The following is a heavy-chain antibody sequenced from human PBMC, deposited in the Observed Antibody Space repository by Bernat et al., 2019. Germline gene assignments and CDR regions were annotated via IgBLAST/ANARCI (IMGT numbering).Heavy chain of an antibody. D-gene: IGHD3-3*01. CDR2: VHYSGST. CDR3: ARQPQYHGPTIYWGFDP. J-gene: IGHJ5*02. Sequence: QVQLQESGPGLVKPSETLSLTCTVSGGSISGYYWSWIRQPPGKGLEWIGYVHYSGSTNYNPSLRGRVTISVDMSTNQSSLKLTSVTAADTAVYHCARQPQYHGPTIYWGFDPWGQGTLVTVSS. CDR1: GGSISGYY. V-gene: IGHV4-59*08.